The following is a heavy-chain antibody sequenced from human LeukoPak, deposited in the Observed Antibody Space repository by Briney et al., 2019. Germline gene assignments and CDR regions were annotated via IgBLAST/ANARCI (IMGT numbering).Heavy chain of an antibody. CDR3: AREGLKQWLTTGLDY. V-gene: IGHV4-59*12. D-gene: IGHD6-19*01. CDR2: IYYSGST. J-gene: IGHJ4*02. Sequence: SETLSLTCTVSGVSINYYYWSWIRQPPGKGLEWIGSIYYSGSTYYNPSLKSRVTISVDTSKNQFSLKLSSVTAADTAVYYCAREGLKQWLTTGLDYWGQGTLVTVSS. CDR1: GVSINYYY.